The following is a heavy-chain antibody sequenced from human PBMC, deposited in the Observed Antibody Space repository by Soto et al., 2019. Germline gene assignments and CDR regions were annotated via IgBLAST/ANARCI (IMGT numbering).Heavy chain of an antibody. CDR2: ISDGSSYR. J-gene: IGHJ4*02. D-gene: IGHD2-21*01. CDR3: AKVFCGGDTNRCYFDF. V-gene: IGHV3-21*01. CDR1: GFTFSSYN. Sequence: EVQLVESGGGLVKPGGSLRLSCEASGFTFSSYNMNWVRQAPGKGLEWVSYISDGSSYRYYADSVKGRFTISRDNAKKSLYLQMNSLGAEDTAVYYCAKVFCGGDTNRCYFDFWGQGILVTVSS.